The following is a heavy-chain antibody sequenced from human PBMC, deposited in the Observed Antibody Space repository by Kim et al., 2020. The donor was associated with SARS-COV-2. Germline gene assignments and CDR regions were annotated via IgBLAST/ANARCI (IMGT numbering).Heavy chain of an antibody. CDR2: IKIDGSET. CDR3: ARVHLTATGAFDI. J-gene: IGHJ3*02. CDR1: GFTFSTFW. D-gene: IGHD2-21*02. Sequence: GGSLRLSCAASGFTFSTFWMSWVRQAPGKGLEWVASIKIDGSETQYVDSVKGRFTISRDNAKNSLYLQMSSLRAEDTAVYYCARVHLTATGAFDIWGQGT. V-gene: IGHV3-7*03.